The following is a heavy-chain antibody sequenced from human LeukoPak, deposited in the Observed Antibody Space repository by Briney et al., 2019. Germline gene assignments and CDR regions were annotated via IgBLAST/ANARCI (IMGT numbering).Heavy chain of an antibody. CDR2: ISSSSSYI. J-gene: IGHJ4*02. CDR3: AGRTYYYDSSGYYIDY. CDR1: GFTFSSYS. Sequence: GGSLRLSCAASGFTFSSYSMNWVRQAPGKGLEWVSSISSSSSYIYYADSVKGRFTISRDNAKNSLYLQMNSLRAEYTAVYYCAGRTYYYDSSGYYIDYWGQGTLVTVSS. V-gene: IGHV3-21*01. D-gene: IGHD3-22*01.